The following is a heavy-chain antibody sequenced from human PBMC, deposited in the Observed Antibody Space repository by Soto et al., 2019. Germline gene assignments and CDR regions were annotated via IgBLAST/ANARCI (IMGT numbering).Heavy chain of an antibody. J-gene: IGHJ3*02. V-gene: IGHV1-69*01. D-gene: IGHD4-17*01. CDR1: GGPFNNHA. CDR3: ASDYGEIEALDI. Sequence: QVQLVQSGAEVKKPGSSVKVSCKTSGGPFNNHAINWVRQAPGQGLEWVGLVIPTLATADYAQKFQGRVTMTADEVTNTAYMELSSLRSDDTGVYYCASDYGEIEALDIWGQGTLVTVSS. CDR2: VIPTLATA.